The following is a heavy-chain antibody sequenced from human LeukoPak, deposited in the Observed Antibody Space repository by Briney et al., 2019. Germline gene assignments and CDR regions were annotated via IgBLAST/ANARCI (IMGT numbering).Heavy chain of an antibody. V-gene: IGHV3-7*01. D-gene: IGHD3-10*01. Sequence: PGGSLRLSCAASGFTFTTYWMTWVRQAPGKGLEWVANIKQDGSEKYYVDSVKGRFTISRDNAESSLYLQMSSLRAEDTAVYYCARGRGVDYWGQGTLVTVSS. J-gene: IGHJ4*02. CDR3: ARGRGVDY. CDR2: IKQDGSEK. CDR1: GFTFTTYW.